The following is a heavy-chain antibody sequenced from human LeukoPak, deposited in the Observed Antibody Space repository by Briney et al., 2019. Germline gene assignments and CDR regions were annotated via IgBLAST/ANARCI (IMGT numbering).Heavy chain of an antibody. V-gene: IGHV4-31*03. CDR2: IYYSGST. Sequence: PSQTLSLTCTVSGGSISSGGYYWSWIRQHPGKGLEWIGYIYYSGSTYYNPSLKSRVTISVDTSKDQFSLKLSSVTAADTAVYYCARDRDGDLDYWGQGTQVTVSS. D-gene: IGHD4-17*01. CDR3: ARDRDGDLDY. CDR1: GGSISSGGYY. J-gene: IGHJ4*02.